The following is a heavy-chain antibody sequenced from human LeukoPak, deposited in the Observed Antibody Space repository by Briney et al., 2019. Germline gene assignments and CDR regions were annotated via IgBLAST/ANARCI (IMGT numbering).Heavy chain of an antibody. V-gene: IGHV3-30-3*01. CDR3: ARAWSMVADFDY. D-gene: IGHD4/OR15-4a*01. Sequence: GRSLRLSCAASGFTFSSYATHWVRQAPGKGLGWVAVISYDGSNKYYADSVKGRFTISRDNSKNTLYLQMNSLRAEDTAVYYCARAWSMVADFDYWGQGTLVTVSS. CDR2: ISYDGSNK. J-gene: IGHJ4*02. CDR1: GFTFSSYA.